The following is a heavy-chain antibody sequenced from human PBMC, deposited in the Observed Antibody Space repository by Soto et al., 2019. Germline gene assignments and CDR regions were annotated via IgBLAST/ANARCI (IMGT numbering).Heavy chain of an antibody. Sequence: SETLSLTCSVSGGSINNCYWTWIRQSPGKGLEWIGYTHYSGSSSSHASYNPSLRSRVTISVDPAKHQFSLTVKSVTAADTALYYCASVRASASNLAPYYLDFWGQGALVTVSS. J-gene: IGHJ4*02. V-gene: IGHV4-59*01. D-gene: IGHD2-2*01. CDR3: ASVRASASNLAPYYLDF. CDR1: GGSINNCY. CDR2: THYSGSS.